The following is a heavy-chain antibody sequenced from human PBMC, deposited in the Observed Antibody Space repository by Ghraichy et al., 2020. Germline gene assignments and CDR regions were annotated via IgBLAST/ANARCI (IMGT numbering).Heavy chain of an antibody. D-gene: IGHD3-10*01. CDR3: ARGFNYYGSGSYRLDY. CDR1: GGSFSGYY. Sequence: SETLSLTCAVYGGSFSGYYWSWIRQPPGKGLEWIGEINHSGSTNYNPSLKSRVTISVDTSKNQFSLKLSSVTAADTAVYYCARGFNYYGSGSYRLDYWGQGTLVTASS. J-gene: IGHJ4*02. V-gene: IGHV4-34*01. CDR2: INHSGST.